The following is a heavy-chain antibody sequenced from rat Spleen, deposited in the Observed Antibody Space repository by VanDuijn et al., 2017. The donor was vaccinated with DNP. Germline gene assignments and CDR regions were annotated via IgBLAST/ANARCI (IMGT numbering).Heavy chain of an antibody. CDR2: IGSPAYAP. J-gene: IGHJ2*01. Sequence: EGQLGESGGGLVQPWRAPKLSFAASGFTFPALYMAWVRPAPAKGLEWVAYIGSPAYAPYYTDSVKGRFTISRDNARSTLYLQMDSLRSEDTATYYCIQRTTYGWGQGVMVTVSS. CDR1: GFTFPALY. D-gene: IGHD1-11*01. V-gene: IGHV5-27*01. CDR3: IQRTTYG.